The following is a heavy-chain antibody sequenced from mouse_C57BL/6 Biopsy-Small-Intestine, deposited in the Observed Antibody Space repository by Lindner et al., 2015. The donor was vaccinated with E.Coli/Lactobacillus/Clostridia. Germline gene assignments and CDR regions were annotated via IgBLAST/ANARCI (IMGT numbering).Heavy chain of an antibody. D-gene: IGHD3-2*02. CDR2: IYPGDGDT. CDR3: ASGSGY. CDR1: GYAFSSSW. J-gene: IGHJ3*01. V-gene: IGHV1-82*01. Sequence: VQLQESGPELVKPGASGKISCKASGYAFSSSWMNWVKQRPGKGLEWIGRIYPGDGDTNYNGKFKGKATLTADKSSSTAYMQLSSLTSEDSAVYFCASGSGYWGQGTLVTVSA.